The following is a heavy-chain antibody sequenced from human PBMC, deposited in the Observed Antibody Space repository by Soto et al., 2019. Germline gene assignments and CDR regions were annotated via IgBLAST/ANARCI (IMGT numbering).Heavy chain of an antibody. CDR2: ISSSSSYI. Sequence: GGSLRLSCAASGFTFSSDSMNWVRQARGKGLEWVSSISSSSSYIYYADSVKGRFTISRDNAKNSLYLQMNSLRAEDTAVYYCAREGKTAFGDVLGPFDYWGQGILVTVSS. J-gene: IGHJ4*02. CDR1: GFTFSSDS. CDR3: AREGKTAFGDVLGPFDY. V-gene: IGHV3-21*01. D-gene: IGHD3-3*01.